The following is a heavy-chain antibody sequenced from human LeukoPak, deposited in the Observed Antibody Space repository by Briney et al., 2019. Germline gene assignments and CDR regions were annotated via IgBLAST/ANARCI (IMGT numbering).Heavy chain of an antibody. J-gene: IGHJ2*01. CDR3: ARAGSYRYPHSTDWYFDL. CDR2: ISSSSSYT. CDR1: GFTFSDYY. V-gene: IGHV3-11*05. Sequence: PGRSLRLSCAASGFTFSDYYMSWIRQAPGKGLEWVSYISSSSSYTNYADSVKGRFTISRDNAKNSLYLQMNSLRAEDTAVYYCARAGSYRYPHSTDWYFDLWGRGTLVTVSS. D-gene: IGHD5-18*01.